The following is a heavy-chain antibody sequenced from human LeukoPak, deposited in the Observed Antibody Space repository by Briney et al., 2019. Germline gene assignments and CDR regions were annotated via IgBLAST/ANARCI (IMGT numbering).Heavy chain of an antibody. CDR3: AREWFGELWEVSFDY. CDR2: INTNTGNP. Sequence: ASVKVSCKASGGTFSSYAISWVRQAPGQGLEWMGWINTNTGNPTYAQGFTGRFVFSLDTSVSTAYLQISSLKAEDTAVYYCAREWFGELWEVSFDYWGQGTLVTVSS. CDR1: GGTFSSYA. D-gene: IGHD3-10*01. V-gene: IGHV7-4-1*02. J-gene: IGHJ4*02.